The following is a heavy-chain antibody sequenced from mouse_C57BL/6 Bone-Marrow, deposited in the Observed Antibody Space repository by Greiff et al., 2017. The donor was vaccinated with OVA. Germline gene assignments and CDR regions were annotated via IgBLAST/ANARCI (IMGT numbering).Heavy chain of an antibody. D-gene: IGHD2-2*01. CDR3: ARRGDGYGFDY. Sequence: EVQRVESGGDLVKPGGSLKLSCAASGFTFSSYGMSWVRQTPDKRLEWVATISSGGSYTYYPDSVTGRFTISRDNAKNTLYRQMSSLKTEDTAMYYCARRGDGYGFDYWGQGTTLTVSS. CDR2: ISSGGSYT. CDR1: GFTFSSYG. J-gene: IGHJ2*01. V-gene: IGHV5-6*01.